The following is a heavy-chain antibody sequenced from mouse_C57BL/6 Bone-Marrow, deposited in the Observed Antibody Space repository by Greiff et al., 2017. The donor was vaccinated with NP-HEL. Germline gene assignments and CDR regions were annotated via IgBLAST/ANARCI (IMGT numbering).Heavy chain of an antibody. CDR2: ISSGSSTI. V-gene: IGHV5-17*01. D-gene: IGHD2-1*01. J-gene: IGHJ4*01. Sequence: EVQLVESGGGLVKPGGSLKLSCAASGFTFSDYGMHWVRQAPEKGLEWVAYISSGSSTIYYADTVKGRFTISRDNAKNTLFLQMTSLRSEDTAMYYCAMPLYYGNSYAMDDWGQGTSVTVSS. CDR3: AMPLYYGNSYAMDD. CDR1: GFTFSDYG.